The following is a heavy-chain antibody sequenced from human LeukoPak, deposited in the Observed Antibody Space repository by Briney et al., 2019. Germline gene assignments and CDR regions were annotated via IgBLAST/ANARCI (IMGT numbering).Heavy chain of an antibody. V-gene: IGHV4-59*01. CDR1: GGSISSYY. Sequence: SETLSLTCTVSGGSISSYYWSWIRQPPGKGLEWIGYIYYSGSTNYNPSLTSRVTISVDTSKNQFSLKLSSVTAADTAVYYCARDTYYDILTGYPAWGFDLWGRGTLVTVSS. J-gene: IGHJ2*01. CDR2: IYYSGST. CDR3: ARDTYYDILTGYPAWGFDL. D-gene: IGHD3-9*01.